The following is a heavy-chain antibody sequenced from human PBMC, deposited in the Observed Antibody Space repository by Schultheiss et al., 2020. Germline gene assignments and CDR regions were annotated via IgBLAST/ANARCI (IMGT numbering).Heavy chain of an antibody. CDR2: INPHSGGT. J-gene: IGHJ4*02. Sequence: SVKVSCKASGYTFTGYYMNWVRQAPGQGLEWMGWINPHSGGTNYAQKFQGRVTITRDTSITTAYMELSSLRYDDTAMYYCARFAIYDGRADWGQGTLVTVSS. CDR1: GYTFTGYY. V-gene: IGHV1-2*02. D-gene: IGHD3-22*01. CDR3: ARFAIYDGRAD.